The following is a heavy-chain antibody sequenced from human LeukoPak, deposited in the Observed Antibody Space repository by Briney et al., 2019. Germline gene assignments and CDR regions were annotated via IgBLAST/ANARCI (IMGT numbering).Heavy chain of an antibody. V-gene: IGHV3-23*01. D-gene: IGHD3-22*01. CDR1: GFTFSSYA. J-gene: IGHJ4*02. Sequence: GGSLRPSCAASGFTFSSYAMSWVRQAPGKGLEWVSGISGSGDNTYYADSVKGRFTISRDNSKNTLYVQVNSLGTEDTAAHYCAKGSYYDSSGSFYFDYWGQGTLVTVSS. CDR2: ISGSGDNT. CDR3: AKGSYYDSSGSFYFDY.